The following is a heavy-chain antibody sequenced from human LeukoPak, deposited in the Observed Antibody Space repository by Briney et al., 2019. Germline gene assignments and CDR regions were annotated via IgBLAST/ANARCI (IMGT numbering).Heavy chain of an antibody. Sequence: SQTLLLTCAISGDSVSSNSAAWNWIRQSPSRGLEWLGRTYYRSKWYHDYAVSVKSRITINPDTSKNQFSLQLNSVTPEDTAVYYCARENCSGGTCSMGSDYWGQGTLVTVSS. CDR1: GDSVSSNSAA. CDR3: ARENCSGGTCSMGSDY. J-gene: IGHJ4*02. V-gene: IGHV6-1*01. D-gene: IGHD2-15*01. CDR2: TYYRSKWYH.